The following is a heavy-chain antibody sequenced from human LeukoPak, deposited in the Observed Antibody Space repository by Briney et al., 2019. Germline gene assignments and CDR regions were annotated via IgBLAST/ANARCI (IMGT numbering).Heavy chain of an antibody. CDR2: INHSGST. J-gene: IGHJ4*02. D-gene: IGHD3-10*01. V-gene: IGHV4-34*01. Sequence: SETLSLTCAVYGGSFSGYYWSWIRQPPEKGLEWIGEINHSGSTNYNPSLKSRVTISVDTSKNQFSLKLSSVTAADTAVYYCARTMVRGVTPFDYWGQGTLVTVSS. CDR1: GGSFSGYY. CDR3: ARTMVRGVTPFDY.